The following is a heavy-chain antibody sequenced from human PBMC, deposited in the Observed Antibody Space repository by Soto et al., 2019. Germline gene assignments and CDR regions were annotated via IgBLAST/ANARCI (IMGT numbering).Heavy chain of an antibody. Sequence: PSQTLSLTCAITGDSVSSNSAGWSWVRQSPSRGLEWLGRTYYRSKWYYEYAVSVRGRITINPDTSKNQYSLQLNSVTPEDTAVYYCAYASPTLWYYFDYWGQGTLVTVSS. CDR2: TYYRSKWYY. CDR1: GDSVSSNSAG. CDR3: AYASPTLWYYFDY. V-gene: IGHV6-1*01. D-gene: IGHD2-8*02. J-gene: IGHJ4*02.